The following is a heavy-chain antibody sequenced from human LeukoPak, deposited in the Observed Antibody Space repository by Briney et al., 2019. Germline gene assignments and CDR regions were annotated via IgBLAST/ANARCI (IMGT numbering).Heavy chain of an antibody. D-gene: IGHD3-22*01. CDR1: GFTFSSYE. V-gene: IGHV3-48*03. Sequence: PGGSLRLSCAASGFTFSSYEMNWVRQAPGKGLEWVLYISSSGSTKYYADSVKGRFTISRDNAKNSLYLQMNTLRAEDTAFYYCARALYYYDSSGYYTPGWGQGTLVTVSS. CDR3: ARALYYYDSSGYYTPG. J-gene: IGHJ4*02. CDR2: ISSSGSTK.